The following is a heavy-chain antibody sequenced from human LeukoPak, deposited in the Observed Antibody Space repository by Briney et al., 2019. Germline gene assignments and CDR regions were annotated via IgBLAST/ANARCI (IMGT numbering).Heavy chain of an antibody. CDR3: AKDSGDGMDV. CDR1: GFTFDDYA. CDR2: ISWNSDSI. Sequence: GGSLRLSCAASGFTFDDYAMHWVRQAPGKGLEWVSGISWNSDSIGYADSVKGRFTISRDNAKNSLYLQMNSLRAEDTAFYYCAKDSGDGMDVWGQGTTVTVSS. D-gene: IGHD3-10*01. J-gene: IGHJ6*02. V-gene: IGHV3-9*01.